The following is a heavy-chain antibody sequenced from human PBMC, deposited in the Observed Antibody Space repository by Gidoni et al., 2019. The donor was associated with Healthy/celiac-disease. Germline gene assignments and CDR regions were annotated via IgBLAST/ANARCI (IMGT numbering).Heavy chain of an antibody. V-gene: IGHV1-69*06. J-gene: IGHJ4*02. CDR1: GGTFSSYA. Sequence: QVQLVQSGAEVKKPGSSVKVSCKASGGTFSSYAISWVRQAPGQGLEWMGGLIPIFGTANYAQKFQGRVTSTADKSTSTAYMELSSLRSEDTAVYYCARDTPNSSGWSVPFDYWGQGTLVTVSS. D-gene: IGHD6-19*01. CDR3: ARDTPNSSGWSVPFDY. CDR2: LIPIFGTA.